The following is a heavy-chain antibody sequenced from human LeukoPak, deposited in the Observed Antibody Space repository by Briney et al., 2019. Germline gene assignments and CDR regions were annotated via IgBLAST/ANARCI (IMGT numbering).Heavy chain of an antibody. J-gene: IGHJ3*02. CDR1: GFTFSSNV. CDR3: AKDRGSVDNDPAAFDI. Sequence: PGGSLRLSCAASGFTFSSNVMIWVRQAPGKGLEWVSSIPASGGSTYYADSVKGRFTISRDNSKNSLYLQMNSLRAEDTAVYYCAKDRGSVDNDPAAFDIWGQGTMVTVSS. CDR2: IPASGGST. D-gene: IGHD5-12*01. V-gene: IGHV3-23*01.